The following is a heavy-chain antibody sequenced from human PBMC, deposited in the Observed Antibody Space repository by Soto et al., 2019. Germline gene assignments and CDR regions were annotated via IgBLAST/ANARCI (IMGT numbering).Heavy chain of an antibody. CDR2: IHSSGST. J-gene: IGHJ5*02. Sequence: QVQLQASGPGLVKPSETLSLTCTVPGASMNSYHWSWIRQPAGKGLEWIGYIHSSGSTNYNPSLKSRVTMSVDTSKNQFSLRLMSLTAADTAVYYCARDQGVAAAGITWLDPWGQGSLVTVSS. CDR1: GASMNSYH. CDR3: ARDQGVAAAGITWLDP. V-gene: IGHV4-4*07. D-gene: IGHD6-13*01.